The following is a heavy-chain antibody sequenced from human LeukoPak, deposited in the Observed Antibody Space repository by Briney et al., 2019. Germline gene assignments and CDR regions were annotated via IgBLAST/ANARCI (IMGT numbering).Heavy chain of an antibody. CDR1: GFTFSSYA. CDR3: AKDTRYYYHKYAFDI. D-gene: IGHD3-22*01. J-gene: IGHJ3*02. CDR2: ISGSGGST. V-gene: IGHV3-23*01. Sequence: GGSLRLSCAASGFTFSSYAMSWVRQALGKGLEWVSAISGSGGSTYYADSVKGRFTISRDNSKNTLYLQMNSLRAEDTAVYYCAKDTRYYYHKYAFDIWGQGTMVTVSS.